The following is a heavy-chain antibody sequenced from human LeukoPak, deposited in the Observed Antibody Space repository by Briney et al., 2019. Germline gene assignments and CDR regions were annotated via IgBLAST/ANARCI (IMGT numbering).Heavy chain of an antibody. V-gene: IGHV3-43D*03. Sequence: GGSLRLSCAASGFTFDDYAMHWVRQAPGKGLEWVSLISWDGGSTDYADSVKGRFTISRDNSKKSLYLQMNSVRAEDTALYYRAKDSLAVAGESYFDYWGQGTLVTVSS. D-gene: IGHD6-19*01. CDR2: ISWDGGST. CDR3: AKDSLAVAGESYFDY. CDR1: GFTFDDYA. J-gene: IGHJ4*02.